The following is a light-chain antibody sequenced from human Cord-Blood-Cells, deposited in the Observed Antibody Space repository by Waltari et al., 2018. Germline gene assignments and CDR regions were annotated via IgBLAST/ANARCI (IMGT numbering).Light chain of an antibody. Sequence: QSALTQPRPVSGSPGQSVHISCTGTSSDVGGYNYVSWYQQHPGKAPKLMIYDVSKRPSGVPDRFSGSKSGNTASLTISGLQAEDEADYYCCSYAGSYTWVFGGGTKLTVL. CDR2: DVS. J-gene: IGLJ3*02. V-gene: IGLV2-11*01. CDR3: CSYAGSYTWV. CDR1: SSDVGGYNY.